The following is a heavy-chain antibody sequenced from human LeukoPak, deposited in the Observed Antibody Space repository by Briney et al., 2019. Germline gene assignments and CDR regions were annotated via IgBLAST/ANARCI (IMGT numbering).Heavy chain of an antibody. V-gene: IGHV4-59*01. J-gene: IGHJ4*02. Sequence: SETLSLTCTVSGGSISSYYWSWIRQPSGKGLEWIGYIYYSGSTNYNPSLKSRVTISVDTSKNQFSLKLSSVTAADTAVYYCARDLAAAGTFYFDYWGQGTLVTVSS. CDR1: GGSISSYY. CDR2: IYYSGST. D-gene: IGHD6-13*01. CDR3: ARDLAAAGTFYFDY.